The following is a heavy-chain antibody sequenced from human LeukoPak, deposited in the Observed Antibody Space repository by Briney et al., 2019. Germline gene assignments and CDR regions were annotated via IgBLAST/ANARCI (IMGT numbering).Heavy chain of an antibody. CDR3: ARDLRRGSSSWYVSGGDY. CDR1: GYTFTNYG. CDR2: ISANTGDT. J-gene: IGHJ4*02. V-gene: IGHV1-18*01. Sequence: ASVKVSCKASGYTFTNYGFNWVRQARGQGLEWMGWISANTGDTNYAQNLQGRVTMTTDTSTSTAYMELRSLRSDDTAVYYCARDLRRGSSSWYVSGGDYWGQGTLVTVSS. D-gene: IGHD6-13*01.